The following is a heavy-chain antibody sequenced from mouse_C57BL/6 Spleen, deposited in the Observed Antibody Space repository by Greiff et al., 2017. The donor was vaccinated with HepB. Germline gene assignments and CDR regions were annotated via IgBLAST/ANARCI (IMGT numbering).Heavy chain of an antibody. CDR3: ARRYGNLDYAMDY. D-gene: IGHD2-10*02. CDR1: GFTFSDYG. J-gene: IGHJ4*01. V-gene: IGHV5-17*01. CDR2: ISSGSSTI. Sequence: EVQRVESGGGLVKPGGSLKLSCAASGFTFSDYGMHWVRQAPEKGLEWVAYISSGSSTIYYADTVKGRFTISRDNAKNTLFLQMTSLRSEDTAMYYCARRYGNLDYAMDYWGQGTSVTVSS.